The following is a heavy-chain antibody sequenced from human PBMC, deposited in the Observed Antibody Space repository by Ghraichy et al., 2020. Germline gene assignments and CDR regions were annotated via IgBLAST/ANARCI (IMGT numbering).Heavy chain of an antibody. CDR1: GFTFSSYW. Sequence: GESLNISCAASGFTFSSYWMSWVRQAPGKGLEWVANIKQDGSEKYYVDSVKGRFTISRDNAKNSLYLQMNSLRAEDTAVYYCARETRDEGYYYYGMDVWGQGTTVTVSS. V-gene: IGHV3-7*01. CDR3: ARETRDEGYYYYGMDV. CDR2: IKQDGSEK. J-gene: IGHJ6*02.